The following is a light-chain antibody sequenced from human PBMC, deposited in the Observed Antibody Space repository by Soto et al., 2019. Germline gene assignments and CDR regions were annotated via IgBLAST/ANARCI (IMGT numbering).Light chain of an antibody. CDR2: AAS. CDR1: RSISIY. Sequence: DLQMTPSPSSLSASVGDRVTITCRASRSISIYLNWYQQKPGKAPKLLIYAASSLQSGVPSRFSGSGSGTDFTLTISSLQPEDFATYYCQQSYTTPMYTFGQGTKLEIK. J-gene: IGKJ2*01. V-gene: IGKV1-39*01. CDR3: QQSYTTPMYT.